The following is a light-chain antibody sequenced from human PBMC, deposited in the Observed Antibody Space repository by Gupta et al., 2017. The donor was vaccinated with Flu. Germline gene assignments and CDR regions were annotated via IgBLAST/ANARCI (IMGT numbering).Light chain of an antibody. CDR1: QTISSNY. CDR2: GAS. V-gene: IGKV3-20*01. CDR3: QRYGTSPLT. Sequence: EIVLTQSPGTLSLSPGERATLSCRASQTISSNYLAWYQQKPGQAPSLLIYGASSRAAGIPDRFSGSGSGTEFTLTISSLEPDDFAVYYCQRYGTSPLTFGRGTKVEI. J-gene: IGKJ4*01.